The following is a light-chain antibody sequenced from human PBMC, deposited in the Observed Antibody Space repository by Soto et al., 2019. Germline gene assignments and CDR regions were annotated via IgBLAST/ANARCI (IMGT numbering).Light chain of an antibody. J-gene: IGKJ4*01. CDR3: QQYATSPLT. Sequence: EMVLTQSPGTLSLSPGERATLSCRASQSVLTSLAWYQQKPGQAPRLLIYDASSRATAIPDRFSGSGSGTDFTLTLSRLETEAFAVYYCQQYATSPLTFGGGTKVEIK. CDR1: QSVLTS. V-gene: IGKV3-20*01. CDR2: DAS.